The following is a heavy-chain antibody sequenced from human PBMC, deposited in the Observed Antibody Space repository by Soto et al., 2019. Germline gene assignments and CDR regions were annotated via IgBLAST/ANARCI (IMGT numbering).Heavy chain of an antibody. CDR2: IFYSGST. J-gene: IGHJ4*02. CDR1: GGSISSSIYY. V-gene: IGHV4-39*01. D-gene: IGHD2-21*02. Sequence: SETLSLTCTVSGGSISSSIYYGGWIRQPPGKGLEWIGSIFYSGSTYYNPSLKSRVTISVDTSKNQFSLKLYSVTAADTAVNYCARQVVTASSPIYYFDYWGQGTLVTVSS. CDR3: ARQVVTASSPIYYFDY.